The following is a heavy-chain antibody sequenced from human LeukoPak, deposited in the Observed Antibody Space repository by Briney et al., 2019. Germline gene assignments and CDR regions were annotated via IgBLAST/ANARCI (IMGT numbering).Heavy chain of an antibody. CDR2: IYYSGST. Sequence: PSETLSLTCTVSGGSISSSSYYWGWIRQPPGKGLEWIGSIYYSGSTYYNPSLKSRVTISVDTSKNQFSLKLSSVTAADTAVYYCARHLGPSYYYYYMDAWGKGTTVTISS. V-gene: IGHV4-39*01. CDR1: GGSISSSSYY. CDR3: ARHLGPSYYYYYMDA. J-gene: IGHJ6*03. D-gene: IGHD7-27*01.